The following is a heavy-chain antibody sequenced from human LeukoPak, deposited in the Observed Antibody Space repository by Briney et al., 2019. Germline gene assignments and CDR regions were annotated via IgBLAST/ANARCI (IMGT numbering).Heavy chain of an antibody. J-gene: IGHJ4*02. CDR1: GFTFSSYA. D-gene: IGHD5-12*01. Sequence: PGGSLRLSCAASGFTFSSYAMTWVRQAPGKGLEWVSSISISGGNTYYADSLKGRFIISRDNSKNTLFLQMNGLRAEDTAVYYCAKESGYDFGGGQGTPVTVSS. V-gene: IGHV3-23*01. CDR3: AKESGYDFG. CDR2: ISISGGNT.